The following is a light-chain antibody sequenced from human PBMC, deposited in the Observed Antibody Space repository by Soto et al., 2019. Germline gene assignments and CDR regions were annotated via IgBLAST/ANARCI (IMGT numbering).Light chain of an antibody. CDR2: EVS. CDR1: SSDIGGYKY. J-gene: IGLJ3*02. CDR3: TSYSRYRVLV. Sequence: QSLLTQPASVSGSLGQSTTISCTGTSSDIGGYKYVSWYQQHPGKAPKLIIFEVSNRPSGVSDRFSGSNSGNTASLTISGLQAEDEADYYCTSYSRYRVLVFGGGTKVTVL. V-gene: IGLV2-14*01.